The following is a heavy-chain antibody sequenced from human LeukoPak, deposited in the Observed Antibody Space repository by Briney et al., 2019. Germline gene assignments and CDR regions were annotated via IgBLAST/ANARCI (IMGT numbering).Heavy chain of an antibody. D-gene: IGHD4-17*01. Sequence: PGGSLRLSCAASGFTFSSYGMHWVRQAPGKGLEWVAVIPYDGSNKYYADSVKGRFTISRDNSKNTLCLQMNGLRAEDTAVYYCAKDRNAVTTRIPDYWGQGTLVTVPS. CDR3: AKDRNAVTTRIPDY. J-gene: IGHJ4*02. CDR1: GFTFSSYG. CDR2: IPYDGSNK. V-gene: IGHV3-30*18.